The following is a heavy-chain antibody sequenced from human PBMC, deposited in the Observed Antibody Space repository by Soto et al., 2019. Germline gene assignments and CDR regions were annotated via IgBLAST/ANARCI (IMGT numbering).Heavy chain of an antibody. Sequence: QVQLVESGGGVVQPGRSLRLSCAASGFTFSSYAMHWVRQVPGKGLEWVAVISYDGRNKYYADSVKGRFTISRDNSKNTLYLQMNSLGAEDTAVYYCARPLWRDDYNWGYFDLWGRGTLVTVSS. D-gene: IGHD4-4*01. J-gene: IGHJ2*01. CDR1: GFTFSSYA. CDR3: ARPLWRDDYNWGYFDL. CDR2: ISYDGRNK. V-gene: IGHV3-30-3*01.